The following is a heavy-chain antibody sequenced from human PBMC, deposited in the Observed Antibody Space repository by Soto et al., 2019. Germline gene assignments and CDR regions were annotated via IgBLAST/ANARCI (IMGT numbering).Heavy chain of an antibody. D-gene: IGHD6-13*01. CDR1: GYTFTIFY. Sequence: PGESLKISCKGSGYTFTIFYITWVRQMPGKGLEWMGRIDPGNSYTNYSPSFEGHVTISADKSISTAYLQWSSLKASDNGMYYCARLTELYSSNWNYYYTMDVWGQGTTVTVSS. J-gene: IGHJ6*02. V-gene: IGHV5-10-1*01. CDR3: ARLTELYSSNWNYYYTMDV. CDR2: IDPGNSYT.